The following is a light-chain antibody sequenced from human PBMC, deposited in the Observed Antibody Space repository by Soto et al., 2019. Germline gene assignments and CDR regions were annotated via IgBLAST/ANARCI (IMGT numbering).Light chain of an antibody. CDR2: GSS. Sequence: EIVLTQSPATLSVSPGEGATLSCRASQSVSSDLAWYQHRPGQAPRLLISGSSTRATDIPDRFRGSGSGTVYTLTISSLQSEDFAVDYGQQYADWPRTFGQGTKVEIK. CDR3: QQYADWPRT. V-gene: IGKV3D-15*01. J-gene: IGKJ1*01. CDR1: QSVSSD.